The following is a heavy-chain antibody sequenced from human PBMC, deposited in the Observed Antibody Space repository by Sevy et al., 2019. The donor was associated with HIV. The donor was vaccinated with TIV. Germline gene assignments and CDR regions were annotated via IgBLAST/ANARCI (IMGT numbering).Heavy chain of an antibody. CDR1: GLRFSDHW. Sequence: GGSLRLSCAASGLRFSDHWMSWLRQAPGRGLEWVAYINQDGSEKYYVDSVEGRFTISRDNAKTSLYLQMDSLRAEDSAAYYCARERCSSRGEICQRYYYGMDVWGLRTTVTVSS. D-gene: IGHD2-15*01. CDR3: ARERCSSRGEICQRYYYGMDV. V-gene: IGHV3-7*01. CDR2: INQDGSEK. J-gene: IGHJ6*02.